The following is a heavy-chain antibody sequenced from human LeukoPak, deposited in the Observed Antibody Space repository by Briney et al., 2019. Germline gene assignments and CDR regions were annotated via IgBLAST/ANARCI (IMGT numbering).Heavy chain of an antibody. D-gene: IGHD3-22*01. CDR1: GYSLINHW. V-gene: IGHV5-51*01. CDR2: IYPGNADA. CDR3: ARQGSYDNSGYSFDY. J-gene: IGHJ4*02. Sequence: GESLKISCKASGYSLINHWIGWVRQMPGKGLDWMGIIYPGNADATYSPSFQGQVTISADKSTTTVYLQWSSLKASDTAMYYCARQGSYDNSGYSFDYWGQGTRVTVSS.